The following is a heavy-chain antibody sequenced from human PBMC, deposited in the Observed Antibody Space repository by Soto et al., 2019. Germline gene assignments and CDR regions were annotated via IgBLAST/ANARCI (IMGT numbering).Heavy chain of an antibody. J-gene: IGHJ4*02. CDR2: ISAYNGNT. D-gene: IGHD2-2*01. V-gene: IGHV1-18*01. Sequence: GASVKVSCKASGYTFTSYGISWVRQAPGQGLEWMGWISAYNGNTNYAQKLQGRVTMTTDTSTSTAYMELRSLRSDDTAVYYCARDLWDIVVVPAAIPPGDWGQGTLVTVSS. CDR1: GYTFTSYG. CDR3: ARDLWDIVVVPAAIPPGD.